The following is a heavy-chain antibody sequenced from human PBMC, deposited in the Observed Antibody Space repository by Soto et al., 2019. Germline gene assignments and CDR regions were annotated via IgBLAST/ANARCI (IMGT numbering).Heavy chain of an antibody. Sequence: PSQTLSLTCAISGDSVSTNSATWDCIRQSPSRGLEWLGRTYYRSKWYNDYAVSVEGRITINPDTSNNQVSLQLNSVTPDDTAVKYCARLIGNSWLDSWGQGTLVTVSS. CDR3: ARLIGNSWLDS. CDR1: GDSVSTNSAT. J-gene: IGHJ5*01. V-gene: IGHV6-1*01. D-gene: IGHD2-8*01. CDR2: TYYRSKWYN.